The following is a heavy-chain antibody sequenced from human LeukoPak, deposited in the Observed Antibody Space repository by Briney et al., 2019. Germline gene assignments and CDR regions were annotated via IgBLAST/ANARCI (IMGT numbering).Heavy chain of an antibody. Sequence: PGGSLRLSCAASGFTFDDYAMHWVRQAPGKGLEWVSGISWNSGSIGYADSVKGRFTISRDNAKNSLYLQMNSLRAEDTALYYCAKGKYSSGWAFDYWGQGILVTVSS. V-gene: IGHV3-9*01. CDR3: AKGKYSSGWAFDY. D-gene: IGHD6-19*01. J-gene: IGHJ4*02. CDR1: GFTFDDYA. CDR2: ISWNSGSI.